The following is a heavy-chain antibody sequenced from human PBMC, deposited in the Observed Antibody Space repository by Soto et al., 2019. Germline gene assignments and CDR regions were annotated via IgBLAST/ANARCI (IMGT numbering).Heavy chain of an antibody. Sequence: GASVKVSCKASGYTFTNYAMHWVRQAPGQGLEWMGWVSAYNGNTNYAQKFQGRVTMTTDTSTSTAYMELRSLRSDDTAVYYCARDFNCTRRCIDVFDIWGQGTMVTVSS. CDR2: VSAYNGNT. D-gene: IGHD2-8*01. CDR3: ARDFNCTRRCIDVFDI. CDR1: GYTFTNYA. V-gene: IGHV1-18*01. J-gene: IGHJ3*02.